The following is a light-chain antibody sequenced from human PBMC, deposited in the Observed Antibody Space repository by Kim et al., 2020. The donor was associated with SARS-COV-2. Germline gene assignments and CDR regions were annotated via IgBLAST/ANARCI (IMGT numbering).Light chain of an antibody. CDR1: QSFSSSY. J-gene: IGKJ2*03. Sequence: SPGEISTLSCRASQSFSSSYLAWYQQKPGQAPRLLIYGASSRATGIPDRFSGSGSGTDFTLTISRLEPEDFAVYYCQQYGSSPGYSFGQGTKLEI. V-gene: IGKV3-20*01. CDR3: QQYGSSPGYS. CDR2: GAS.